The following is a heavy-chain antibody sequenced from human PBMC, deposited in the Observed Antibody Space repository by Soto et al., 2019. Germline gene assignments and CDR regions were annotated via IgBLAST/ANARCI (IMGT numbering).Heavy chain of an antibody. Sequence: EVQLVESGGGSARPGGSRRLSGAAPGSTFGTTGITGVRKAPGKGPMWVSRINGVGTYTNYADSVRGRFSISRDNSENTVYLQMNSLRAEDTAMYYCVRDFRSSDFWGQGTPVTVSS. J-gene: IGHJ4*02. CDR1: GSTFGTTG. V-gene: IGHV3-74*01. CDR3: VRDFRSSDF. D-gene: IGHD3-3*01. CDR2: INGVGTYT.